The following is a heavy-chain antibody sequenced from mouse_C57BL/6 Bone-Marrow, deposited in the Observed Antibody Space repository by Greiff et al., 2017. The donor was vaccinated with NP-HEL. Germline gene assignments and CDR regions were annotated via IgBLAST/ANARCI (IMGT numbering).Heavy chain of an antibody. CDR3: ARRDYGSSYPAWFAY. D-gene: IGHD1-1*01. V-gene: IGHV1-26*01. Sequence: VQLQQSGPELVKPGASVKISCKASGYTFTDYYMNWVKQSHGKSLEWIGDINPNNGGTSYNQKFKGKATLTVDKSSSTAYMELRSLTSEDSAVYYCARRDYGSSYPAWFAYWGQGTLVTVSA. CDR2: INPNNGGT. J-gene: IGHJ3*01. CDR1: GYTFTDYY.